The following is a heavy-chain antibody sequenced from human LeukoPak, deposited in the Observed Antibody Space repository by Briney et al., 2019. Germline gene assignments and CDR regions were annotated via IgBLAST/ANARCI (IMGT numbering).Heavy chain of an antibody. CDR1: GFTFSSYS. J-gene: IGHJ5*02. D-gene: IGHD4-23*01. CDR3: ASTTVGLDP. Sequence: NTGGSLRLSCAASGFTFSSYSMNWVLQPPGKGLEWLSSISSSSSNIYYADSVKGRFTISRDNAMNSLYLQMNSLRAEDTAIYYCASTTVGLDPWGQGTLVTVSS. V-gene: IGHV3-21*01. CDR2: ISSSSSNI.